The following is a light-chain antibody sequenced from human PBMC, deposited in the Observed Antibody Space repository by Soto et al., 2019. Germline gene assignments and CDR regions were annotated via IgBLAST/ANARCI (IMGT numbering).Light chain of an antibody. CDR2: EGT. CDR1: SSDVGSYNL. Sequence: QSALTQPASVSGSPGQSITISCTGTSSDVGSYNLVSWYQQHPGKAPKLLICEGTTRPSGVSDRFSGSKSGNTATLTIAETRAMDEADYFCQAWDSGNMVFGGGTKLTVL. CDR3: QAWDSGNMV. J-gene: IGLJ3*02. V-gene: IGLV2-14*02.